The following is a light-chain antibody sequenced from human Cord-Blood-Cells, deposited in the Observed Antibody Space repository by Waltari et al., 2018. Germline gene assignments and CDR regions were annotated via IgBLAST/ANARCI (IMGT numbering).Light chain of an antibody. CDR3: QQRSNWWT. V-gene: IGKV3-11*01. J-gene: IGKJ1*01. CDR2: DAS. Sequence: EIVLTQSTAPLSLSPGERATLSCRASQSVSSYLAWYQQKPGQAPRLLIYDASNRATGIPARFSGSGSGTDFTLTISSLEPEDFAVYYCQQRSNWWTFGQGTKVEIK. CDR1: QSVSSY.